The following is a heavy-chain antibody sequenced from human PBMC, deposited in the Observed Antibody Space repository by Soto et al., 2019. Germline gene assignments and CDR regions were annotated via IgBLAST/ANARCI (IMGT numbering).Heavy chain of an antibody. D-gene: IGHD2-2*01. CDR3: ARSPLAYCSSTSCYNYYYGMDV. Sequence: SETLSLTCTVSGGSISSYYWSWIRQPPGKGLEWIGYIYYSGSTNYNPSLKSRVTISVDTSKNQFSLKLSSVTAADTAVYYCARSPLAYCSSTSCYNYYYGMDVWGQGTTVTSP. CDR2: IYYSGST. V-gene: IGHV4-59*01. J-gene: IGHJ6*02. CDR1: GGSISSYY.